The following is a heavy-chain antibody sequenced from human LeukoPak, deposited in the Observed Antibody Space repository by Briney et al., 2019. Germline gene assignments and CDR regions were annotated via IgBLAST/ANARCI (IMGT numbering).Heavy chain of an antibody. CDR3: ASHSPPYYYDSSGYYPF. J-gene: IGHJ4*02. CDR2: IYYSGST. CDR1: GGSISSSSYY. D-gene: IGHD3-22*01. Sequence: SETLSLTCTVSGGSISSSSYYWGRIRQPPGKGLEWIGSIYYSGSTYYNPSLKSRVTISVDTSKNQFSLKLSSVTAADTAVYYCASHSPPYYYDSSGYYPFWGQGTLVTVSS. V-gene: IGHV4-39*01.